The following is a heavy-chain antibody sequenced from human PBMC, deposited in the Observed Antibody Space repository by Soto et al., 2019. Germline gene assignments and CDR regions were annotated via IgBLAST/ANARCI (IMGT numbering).Heavy chain of an antibody. J-gene: IGHJ5*02. CDR2: IYYSGST. CDR1: GGSISSYY. V-gene: IGHV4-59*01. Sequence: SATLSLTCTVSGGSISSYYWSWIRQPPGKGLEWIGYIYYSGSTNYNPSLKSRVTISVDTSKNQFSLKLSSVTAADTAVYYCARERVVPAGNWFDPWGQGTLVTVS. CDR3: ARERVVPAGNWFDP. D-gene: IGHD2-2*01.